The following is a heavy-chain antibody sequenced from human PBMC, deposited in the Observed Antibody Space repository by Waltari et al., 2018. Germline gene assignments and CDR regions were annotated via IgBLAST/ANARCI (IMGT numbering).Heavy chain of an antibody. CDR3: VRQPHYAFDV. J-gene: IGHJ3*01. Sequence: QVQLQESGPGLVKPSETLSLTCTVPGDSISSYYWSWIRQPPGKGLEWIGYFYYSGSTNYNPSLKSRVTISANTSKNQFSLKLSSVTAADTAVYYCVRQPHYAFDVWGQGTMVTVS. CDR2: FYYSGST. CDR1: GDSISSYY. V-gene: IGHV4-59*08.